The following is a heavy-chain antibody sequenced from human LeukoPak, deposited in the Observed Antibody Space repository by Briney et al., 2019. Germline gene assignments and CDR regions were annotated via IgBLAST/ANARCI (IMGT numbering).Heavy chain of an antibody. D-gene: IGHD3-22*01. V-gene: IGHV4-59*12. CDR1: GGSISSYY. CDR2: IFYSGTT. J-gene: IGHJ4*02. Sequence: SETLSLTCTVSGGSISSYYWSWIRQPPGKGLEWIGFIFYSGTTNYNPSLKSRVTISVDTSKNQFSLKLSSVTAADTAVYYCARDDYYDSSGYVYWGQGTLVTVSS. CDR3: ARDDYYDSSGYVY.